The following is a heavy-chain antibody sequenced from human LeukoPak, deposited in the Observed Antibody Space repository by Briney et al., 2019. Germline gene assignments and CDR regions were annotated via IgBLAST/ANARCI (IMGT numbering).Heavy chain of an antibody. CDR1: GFTFNRFY. CDR3: AKGGLRDGYSYAS. D-gene: IGHD5-24*01. V-gene: IGHV3-64*04. CDR2: ISSNGATT. J-gene: IGHJ5*02. Sequence: GGSLRLSCSASGFTFNRFYLHWVRQAPGKGLEFVSHISSNGATTYYADSVKGRFTISRDNSKNTLSLQMNSLRAADTAVYYCAKGGLRDGYSYASWGQGTLITVSS.